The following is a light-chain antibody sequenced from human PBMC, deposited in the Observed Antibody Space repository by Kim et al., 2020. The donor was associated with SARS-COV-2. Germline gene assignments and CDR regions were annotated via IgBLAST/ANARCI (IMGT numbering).Light chain of an antibody. Sequence: EIVLTQSPATLSLSPGERATLSCRASQSVSSFLAWYQQKPDQAPRLLIYDASNRATGIPSRFSASGSGTDFTLTISSLEPEDFAMYYCQQRSNWPLTFGGGTKVDIK. V-gene: IGKV3-11*01. J-gene: IGKJ4*01. CDR2: DAS. CDR3: QQRSNWPLT. CDR1: QSVSSF.